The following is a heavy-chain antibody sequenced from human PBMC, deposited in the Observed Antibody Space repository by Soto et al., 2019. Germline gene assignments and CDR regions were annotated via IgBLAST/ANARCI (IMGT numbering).Heavy chain of an antibody. J-gene: IGHJ4*02. V-gene: IGHV4-31*03. Sequence: PSETLSLTCTVSGGSISSGGYYWSWIRQHPGEGLEWIGYIYYSGSTYYNPSLKGRVTMSVDTSKNQFSLKLSSVTAADTAVYYCARTTVTTKLDYWGQGTLVTVSS. D-gene: IGHD4-4*01. CDR1: GGSISSGGYY. CDR3: ARTTVTTKLDY. CDR2: IYYSGST.